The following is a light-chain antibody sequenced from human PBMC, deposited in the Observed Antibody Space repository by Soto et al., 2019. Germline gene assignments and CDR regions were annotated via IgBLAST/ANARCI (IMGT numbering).Light chain of an antibody. CDR2: GAS. CDR1: QSVSRSY. J-gene: IGKJ5*01. V-gene: IGKV3-20*01. CDR3: HQYGSSPPVT. Sequence: ENVLTQSPGTLSLSPGERATLSCRASQSVSRSYLAWYQQKPGQAPRLLIYGASSRATGIPDRFSGSGSGTDFTLTISRLEPEDFAMYYCHQYGSSPPVTFGQGTRLEI.